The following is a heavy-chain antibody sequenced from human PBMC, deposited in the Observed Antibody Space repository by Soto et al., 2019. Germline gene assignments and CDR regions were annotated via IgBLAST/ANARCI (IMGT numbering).Heavy chain of an antibody. CDR3: AHRHKQCSFCI. V-gene: IGHV2-5*01. CDR2: IYWNDDK. D-gene: IGHD3-10*02. CDR1: GFSLSTRAVG. Sequence: SGLTLVNPTQTLTLTCTFSGFSLSTRAVGVGWIRQPPGKALEWLALIYWNDDKRYSPSLKNRLTITKDTSKNHVVLTMTNMDPVDTATYYCAHRHKQCSFCIWGKGTKVAISS. J-gene: IGHJ6*04.